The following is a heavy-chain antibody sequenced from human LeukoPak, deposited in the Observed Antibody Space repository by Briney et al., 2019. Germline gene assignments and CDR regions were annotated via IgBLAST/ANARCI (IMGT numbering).Heavy chain of an antibody. J-gene: IGHJ4*02. CDR1: GYTFTGYY. CDR3: TRVSLIYGSGSYYQSPLAY. Sequence: ASVKVSCKASGYTFTGYYMHWVRQAPGQGLEWMGWINPNSGVTNYAQKFQGWVTMTRGTSISTAYMELNRLKSDDTAVYYCTRVSLIYGSGSYYQSPLAYWGQGTLVTVSS. D-gene: IGHD3-10*01. V-gene: IGHV1-2*04. CDR2: INPNSGVT.